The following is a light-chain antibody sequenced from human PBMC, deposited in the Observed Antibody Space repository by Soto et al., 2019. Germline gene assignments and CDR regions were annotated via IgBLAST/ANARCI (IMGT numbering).Light chain of an antibody. V-gene: IGLV4-69*01. CDR3: QTWGTGPWV. Sequence: QPVLTQSPSASASLGASVKLTYTLSSGHSSYAIAWHQQKPEKGPRYLMKLNSDGSHSKGDGIPDRFSGSSSGAERYLTISSLQSEDEADYYCQTWGTGPWVFGGGTKLTVL. CDR2: LNSDGSH. CDR1: SGHSSYA. J-gene: IGLJ3*02.